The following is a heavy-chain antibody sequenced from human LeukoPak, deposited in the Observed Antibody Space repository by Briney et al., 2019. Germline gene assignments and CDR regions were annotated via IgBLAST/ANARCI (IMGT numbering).Heavy chain of an antibody. CDR1: GYTFSGYY. CDR3: ARISETTVTNDY. J-gene: IGHJ4*02. V-gene: IGHV1-8*02. D-gene: IGHD4-17*01. CDR2: MNPNSGNT. Sequence: GASVKVSCKASGYTFSGYYLHWVRQATGQGLEWMGWMNPNSGNTGYAQKFQGRVTMTRNTSISTAYMELSSLRSEDTAVYYCARISETTVTNDYWGQGTLVTVSS.